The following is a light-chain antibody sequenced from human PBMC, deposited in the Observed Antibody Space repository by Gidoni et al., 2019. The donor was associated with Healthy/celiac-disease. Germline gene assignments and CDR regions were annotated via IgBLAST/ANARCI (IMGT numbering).Light chain of an antibody. CDR3: QPYDNLPYT. J-gene: IGKJ2*01. V-gene: IGKV1-33*01. Sequence: DIQMTQSTSSLSASVGDRVTITCQASQDISNYLNWYQQKPGKAPKLLIYDASNLETGVPSRFSGSGSGTDFTFTISSLQPEDIATYYCQPYDNLPYTFGQGTKLEIK. CDR2: DAS. CDR1: QDISNY.